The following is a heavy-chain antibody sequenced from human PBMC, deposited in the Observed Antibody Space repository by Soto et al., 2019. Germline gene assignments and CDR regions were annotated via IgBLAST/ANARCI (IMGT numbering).Heavy chain of an antibody. V-gene: IGHV3-64*01. CDR3: ARDASLYYYGSGSYYDY. CDR1: GFTFSSYA. CDR2: ISSNGGST. D-gene: IGHD3-10*01. Sequence: GGSLRLSCAASGFTFSSYAMHWVRQAPGKGLEYVSAISSNGGSTYYANSVKGRFTISRDNSKNTLYLQMGSLRVEDMAVYYCARDASLYYYGSGSYYDYWGQGTLVTVSS. J-gene: IGHJ4*02.